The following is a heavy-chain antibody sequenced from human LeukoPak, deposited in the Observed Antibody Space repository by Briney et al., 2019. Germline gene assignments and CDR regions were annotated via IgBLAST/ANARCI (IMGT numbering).Heavy chain of an antibody. V-gene: IGHV4-34*01. CDR2: INHGGST. J-gene: IGHJ4*02. CDR3: ARREGIEAAGTDY. CDR1: GGSISGYY. Sequence: RPSETLSLTCAVYGGSISGYYWSWIRQTPGKGLVWIGEINHGGSTNYNPSLKSRVTISVDTSKKQFSLKLYSVAAADTAVYYCARREGIEAAGTDYWGQGTLVTVSS. D-gene: IGHD6-13*01.